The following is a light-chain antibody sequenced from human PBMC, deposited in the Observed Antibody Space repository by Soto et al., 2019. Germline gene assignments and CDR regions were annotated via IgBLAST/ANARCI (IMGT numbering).Light chain of an antibody. J-gene: IGKJ5*01. CDR3: QDHHDYPIT. CDR2: AAS. V-gene: IGKV1-9*01. CDR1: QGIDSS. Sequence: ILLTQSPSSLSASVGDRVTITCRASQGIDSSFAWYQQKPGKAPKLLIYAASTLQTGVPSRFSGSGSGTDFTLTISSLPPEDFAAYYCQDHHDYPITFGQGTKLEI.